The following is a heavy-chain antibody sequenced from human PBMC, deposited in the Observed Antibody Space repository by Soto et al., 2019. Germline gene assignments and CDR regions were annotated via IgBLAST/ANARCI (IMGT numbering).Heavy chain of an antibody. D-gene: IGHD2-2*01. CDR1: GGSISSYY. CDR3: ARGGDIVVVPAAQPLYYFDY. CDR2: IYYSGST. V-gene: IGHV4-59*01. Sequence: SETLSLTCTVSGGSISSYYWSWIRQPPGKGLEWIGYIYYSGSTNYNPSLKSRVTISVDTSKNQFSLKLSSVTAADTAVYYCARGGDIVVVPAAQPLYYFDYWGQGTLVTVSS. J-gene: IGHJ4*02.